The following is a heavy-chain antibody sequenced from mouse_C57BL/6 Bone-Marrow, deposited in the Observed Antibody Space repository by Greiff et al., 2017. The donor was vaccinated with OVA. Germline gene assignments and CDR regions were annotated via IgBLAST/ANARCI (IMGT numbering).Heavy chain of an antibody. J-gene: IGHJ1*03. Sequence: QVQLQQPGAELVKPGASVKLSCKASGYTFTSYWMHWVKQRPGQGLEWIGMIHPNSGSTNYNEKFKSKATLTVDKSSSTAYMQLSSLTSEDSAVYYCARSGGYYYASYFHVWGTGTTVTVSS. V-gene: IGHV1-64*01. D-gene: IGHD1-1*01. CDR3: ARSGGYYYASYFHV. CDR1: GYTFTSYW. CDR2: IHPNSGST.